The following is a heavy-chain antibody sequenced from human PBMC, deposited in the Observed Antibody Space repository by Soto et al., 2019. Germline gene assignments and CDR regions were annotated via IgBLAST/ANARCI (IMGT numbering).Heavy chain of an antibody. J-gene: IGHJ4*02. CDR1: GGTFSRYT. CDR2: IIPRFGTT. Sequence: QVQLVQSGAEVKKPGSSVRVSCKASGGTFSRYTVNWVRQAPRQGLEWMGGIIPRFGTTNYAPTLQGKGTIAADESTNTVYMELSSLTSDDTALYFCARGRGLYNSGRSQLDYWGQGTLLTVSS. V-gene: IGHV1-69*01. D-gene: IGHD1-1*01. CDR3: ARGRGLYNSGRSQLDY.